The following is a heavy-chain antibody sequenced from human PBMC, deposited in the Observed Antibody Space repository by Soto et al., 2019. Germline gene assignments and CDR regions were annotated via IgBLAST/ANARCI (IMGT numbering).Heavy chain of an antibody. V-gene: IGHV3-23*01. CDR1: GFTFSSYA. J-gene: IGHJ5*02. Sequence: GGSLRLSCAASGFTFSSYAMSWVRQAPGKGLEWVSAISGSGGSTYYADSVKGRFTISRDNFKNTLYLQMNSLRAEDTAVYYCAKDRERITIFGVVTWNWFDPWGQGTLVTVSS. D-gene: IGHD3-3*01. CDR3: AKDRERITIFGVVTWNWFDP. CDR2: ISGSGGST.